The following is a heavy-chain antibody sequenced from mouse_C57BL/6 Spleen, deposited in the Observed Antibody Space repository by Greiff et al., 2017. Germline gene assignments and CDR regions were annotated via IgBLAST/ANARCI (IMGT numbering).Heavy chain of an antibody. V-gene: IGHV1-82*01. CDR1: GYAFSSSW. Sequence: QVQLQQSGPELVKPGASVKISCKASGYAFSSSWMNWVKQRPGKGLEWIGRIYPGDGDTNYNGKFKGKATLTADKSSSTAYMQLSSLTSEDSAVYFCARENWDPYFDYWGQGTTLTVSS. CDR3: ARENWDPYFDY. CDR2: IYPGDGDT. J-gene: IGHJ2*01. D-gene: IGHD4-1*01.